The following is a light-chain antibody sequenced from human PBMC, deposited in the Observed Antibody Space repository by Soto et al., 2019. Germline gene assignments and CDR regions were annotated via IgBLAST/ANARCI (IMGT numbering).Light chain of an antibody. CDR1: QSLLHSDGLAY. J-gene: IGKJ5*01. CDR3: MQGTHWPIT. CDR2: KFS. V-gene: IGKV2-30*02. Sequence: DDVMTQSPLYLPVTLGQPASISCRSNQSLLHSDGLAYFSWFQQRPGRSPRRLIYKFSNRDSGVPARFSGSGSGTDFALKISRVEAEDVGVYYCMQGTHWPITFCQGTRLEI.